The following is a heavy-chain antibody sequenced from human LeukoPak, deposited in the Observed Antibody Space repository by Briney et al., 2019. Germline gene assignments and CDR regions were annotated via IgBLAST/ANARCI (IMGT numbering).Heavy chain of an antibody. J-gene: IGHJ3*02. Sequence: SETLSLTCTASGCSFSSCTYYWSWIRQHPGKGLEWIGYINYSGSSYYTPSLKSRLTISVDTSKNQFALRLSSVTAADTALYSGARQSGSYSAVDFDIGGQGTMVTVSS. CDR1: GCSFSSCTYY. CDR3: ARQSGSYSAVDFDI. D-gene: IGHD1-26*01. CDR2: INYSGSS. V-gene: IGHV4-31*03.